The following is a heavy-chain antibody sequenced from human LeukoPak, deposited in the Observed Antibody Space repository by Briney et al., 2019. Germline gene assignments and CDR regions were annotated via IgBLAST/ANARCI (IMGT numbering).Heavy chain of an antibody. J-gene: IGHJ4*02. CDR1: GFTFSDHY. CDR2: ISGSGTTI. Sequence: GGSLRLSCAASGFTFSDHYMSWIRQAPGKGLEWVSYISGSGTTIYADSGKGRFTIPRDNAKNSLYLQMNSLRAEDTAVYYCTTDLIGELLEPFDYWGQGTLVTVSS. V-gene: IGHV3-11*01. D-gene: IGHD3-10*01. CDR3: TTDLIGELLEPFDY.